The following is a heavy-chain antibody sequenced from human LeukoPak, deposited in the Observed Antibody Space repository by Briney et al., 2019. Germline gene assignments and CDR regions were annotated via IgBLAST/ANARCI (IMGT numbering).Heavy chain of an antibody. Sequence: GGSLRLSCAASGFTFDDYAMHWVRQAPGKGLEWVSGITWNSGRKGYADSVRGRSTISRDNAKNSLYLQMNSLGAEDTALYYCSEAGGSCYYNDAVDNWGQGTMVTVSS. D-gene: IGHD3-22*01. CDR1: GFTFDDYA. J-gene: IGHJ3*02. CDR3: SEAGGSCYYNDAVDN. V-gene: IGHV3-9*01. CDR2: ITWNSGRK.